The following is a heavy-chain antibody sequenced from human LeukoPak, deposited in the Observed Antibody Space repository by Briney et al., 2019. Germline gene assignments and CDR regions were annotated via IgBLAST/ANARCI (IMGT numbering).Heavy chain of an antibody. CDR3: ARRSDYYGSGESYYYYGMDV. J-gene: IGHJ6*02. Sequence: GESLKISCKGSGYSFTSYWIGWVRQMPGKGLEWMGIIYPGDSDTRYSPSFQGPVTISADKSISTAYLQWSSLKASDTAMYYCARRSDYYGSGESYYYYGMDVWGQGTTVTVSS. D-gene: IGHD3-10*01. V-gene: IGHV5-51*01. CDR1: GYSFTSYW. CDR2: IYPGDSDT.